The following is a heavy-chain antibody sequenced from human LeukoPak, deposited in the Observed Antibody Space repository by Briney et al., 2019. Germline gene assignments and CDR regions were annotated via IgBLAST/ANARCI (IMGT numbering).Heavy chain of an antibody. CDR2: TSPTAPP. Sequence: PSETLSLNCTVSGAFISSSYWSWIRQSGGKGLECIGRTSPTAPPHYTPSLRSRVTISVHKSKNQFSLNLTSVTAADTAIYYCARDSPRDNIVYYYYMDVWGKGTTVTVSS. D-gene: IGHD3-16*02. CDR3: ARDSPRDNIVYYYYMDV. V-gene: IGHV4-4*07. J-gene: IGHJ6*03. CDR1: GAFISSSY.